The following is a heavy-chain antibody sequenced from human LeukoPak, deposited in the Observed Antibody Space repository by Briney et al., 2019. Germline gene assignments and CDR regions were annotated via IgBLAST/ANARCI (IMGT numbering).Heavy chain of an antibody. CDR1: GGSVISYY. Sequence: SETLSLTCTVSGGSVISYYWSWVRQPPGQGLEWIGYVYYGGTTSYSPSLKSRVTMSIDRSKNQFSLTLFSVTAADTAIYYCARDCTGGSCYPPSDAFDIWGQGTKVTVSS. D-gene: IGHD2-15*01. CDR3: ARDCTGGSCYPPSDAFDI. J-gene: IGHJ3*02. V-gene: IGHV4-59*02. CDR2: VYYGGTT.